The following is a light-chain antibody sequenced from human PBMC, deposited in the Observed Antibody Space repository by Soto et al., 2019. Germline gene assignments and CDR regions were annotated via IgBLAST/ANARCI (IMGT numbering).Light chain of an antibody. CDR1: SGHSSYA. J-gene: IGLJ3*02. CDR3: QTWGTGIGV. CDR2: LNSDGSH. Sequence: QSVLTQSPSVSASLGASVKLTCTLRSGHSSYAIAWHQQQPEKGPRYLMKLNSDGSHSKGDGIPDRFSGSSSGAERYLTISSLQSEDEADYYCQTWGTGIGVFGGGTKLTVL. V-gene: IGLV4-69*01.